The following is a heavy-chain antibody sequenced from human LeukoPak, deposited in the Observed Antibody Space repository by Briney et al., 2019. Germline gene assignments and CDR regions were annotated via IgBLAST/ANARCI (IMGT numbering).Heavy chain of an antibody. J-gene: IGHJ5*02. CDR1: RYSVNNNDW. V-gene: IGHV4-28*01. Sequence: PSETLSLTCDVYRYSVNNNDWWGWIRQPPGKGLEWIGYIYHNGDTYYSPSLKSRITLSVDTSKNQFSLRLTSVTAMDAAVYYCATKVAGVGWFDPWGQGTLVTVSS. CDR2: IYHNGDT. CDR3: ATKVAGVGWFDP. D-gene: IGHD7-27*01.